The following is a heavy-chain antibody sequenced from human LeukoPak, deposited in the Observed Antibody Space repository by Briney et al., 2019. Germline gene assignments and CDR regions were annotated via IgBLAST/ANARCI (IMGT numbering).Heavy chain of an antibody. J-gene: IGHJ6*03. CDR2: ISSSGSTI. D-gene: IGHD6-13*01. Sequence: PGGSLRLSCAASGFTFSDYYMSWIRQAPGKGLEWVSYISSSGSTIYYADSVKGRFTISRDNAKNSLYLQMNSLRAEDTALYYCAKAAPYSSSWYYMDVWGKGTTVTISS. CDR1: GFTFSDYY. V-gene: IGHV3-11*01. CDR3: AKAAPYSSSWYYMDV.